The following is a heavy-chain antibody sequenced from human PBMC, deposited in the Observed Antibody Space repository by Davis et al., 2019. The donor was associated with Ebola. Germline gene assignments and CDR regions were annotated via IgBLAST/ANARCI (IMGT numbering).Heavy chain of an antibody. Sequence: PSETLSLTCTVSGYSISSGYYWGWIRQPPGKGLEWIGSIYHSGSTYYNPSLKSRVTISVDTSKNQFSLKLSSVTAADTAVYYCTRCKYSSGWYNAPLSHYYYYMDVWGKGTTVTVSS. D-gene: IGHD6-19*01. J-gene: IGHJ6*03. CDR2: IYHSGST. CDR1: GYSISSGYY. V-gene: IGHV4-38-2*02. CDR3: TRCKYSSGWYNAPLSHYYYYMDV.